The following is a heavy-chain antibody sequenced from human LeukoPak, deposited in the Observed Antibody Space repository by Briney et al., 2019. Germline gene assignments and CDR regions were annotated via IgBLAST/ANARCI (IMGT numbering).Heavy chain of an antibody. D-gene: IGHD1-14*01. CDR1: GGTFSSYA. V-gene: IGHV1-69*04. CDR3: ARAGPLRYYYGMDV. Sequence: ASVKVSCKASGGTFSSYANSWVRQAPGQGLEWMGRIIPILGIANYAQKFQGRVTITADKSTSTAYMELSSLRSEDTAVYYCARAGPLRYYYGMDVWGQGTTVTVSS. J-gene: IGHJ6*02. CDR2: IIPILGIA.